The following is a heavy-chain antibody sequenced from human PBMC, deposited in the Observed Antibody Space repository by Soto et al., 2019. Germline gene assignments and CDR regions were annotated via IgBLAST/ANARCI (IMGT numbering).Heavy chain of an antibody. D-gene: IGHD2-8*01. J-gene: IGHJ5*02. CDR3: ARDRSTYGGGGTGEVKENWFDP. CDR2: AYYSGST. Sequence: SETLSLTCSVSGGSISHYYWSWIRQSPGKGLEWIGYAYYSGSTDYNPSLKSRVTMAVDTSKNQVSLKLNSVTTADTAVYYCARDRSTYGGGGTGEVKENWFDPWGPGTLVTVS. CDR1: GGSISHYY. V-gene: IGHV4-59*01.